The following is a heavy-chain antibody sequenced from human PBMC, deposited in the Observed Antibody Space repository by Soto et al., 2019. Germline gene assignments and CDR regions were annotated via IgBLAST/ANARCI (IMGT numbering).Heavy chain of an antibody. CDR1: GFAFNTFS. V-gene: IGHV3-21*02. CDR3: VRDLGRYFRSGYMDL. J-gene: IGHJ6*03. Sequence: EVQLVESGGGLVKPGGSLRLSCTASGFAFNTFSMNWVRQAPGKGLEWVSSINEDSTYIYYADSLRGRITISRDNAKASLFLQMNSLRRDDTAVYYCVRDLGRYFRSGYMDLWGDGATVTVSS. CDR2: INEDSTYI. D-gene: IGHD3-9*01.